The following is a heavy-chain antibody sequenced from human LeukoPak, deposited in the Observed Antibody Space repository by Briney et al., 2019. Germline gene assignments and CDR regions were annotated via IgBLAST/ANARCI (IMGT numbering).Heavy chain of an antibody. D-gene: IGHD6-19*01. CDR2: IYYSGST. V-gene: IGHV4-39*01. CDR3: ASSSNNGWIFDY. CDR1: GGSIRSSSYY. Sequence: SETLSLTCTVSGGSIRSSSYYWSWILRLPGKGLEWIGRIYYSGSTYYNPSLKSRVTISVDTSKNQFSLKLSSVTAAVTAVYYCASSSNNGWIFDYCGQGTLVTVSS. J-gene: IGHJ4*02.